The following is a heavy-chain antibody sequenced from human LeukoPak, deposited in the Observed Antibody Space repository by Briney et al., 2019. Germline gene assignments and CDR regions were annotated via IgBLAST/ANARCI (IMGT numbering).Heavy chain of an antibody. Sequence: SETLSLTCAVYGGSFSGYYWSWIRQPPGKGLEWIGEINHSGSTNYNPSLKSRVTISVDTSKNQFSLKLSSVTAADTAVYYCARVPNGYNWFDSWGQGTLVTVSS. CDR3: ARVPNGYNWFDS. D-gene: IGHD4-17*01. CDR2: INHSGST. V-gene: IGHV4-34*01. J-gene: IGHJ5*01. CDR1: GGSFSGYY.